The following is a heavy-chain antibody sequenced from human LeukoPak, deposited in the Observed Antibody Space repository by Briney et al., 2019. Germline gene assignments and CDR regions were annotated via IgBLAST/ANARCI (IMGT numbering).Heavy chain of an antibody. CDR2: IIHSAVNT. J-gene: IGHJ4*02. D-gene: IGHD3-10*01. CDR3: ARGRRVFDY. V-gene: IGHV3-23*01. Sequence: PGGSLRLSCAASGFTFSNFAMNWVRQTPGKGLEWVSSIIHSAVNTYYADSVKGRFTVSRDNSKNTLYLQMNSLRAEDTAVYYCARGRRVFDYWGQGTLVTVSS. CDR1: GFTFSNFA.